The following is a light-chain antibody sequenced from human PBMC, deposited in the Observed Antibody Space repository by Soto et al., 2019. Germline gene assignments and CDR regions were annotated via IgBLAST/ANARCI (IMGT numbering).Light chain of an antibody. J-gene: IGKJ1*01. CDR1: QSVSSSY. V-gene: IGKV3-20*01. CDR2: GAS. CDR3: QQYGSSPRA. Sequence: EIVLTQSPGTLSLSPGERATLSCRASQSVSSSYLAWYQQKPGQAPRLLIYGASSRATGIPDRFSGSGSGTDFTLTISRLEPDVFAVYYCQQYGSSPRAFGQGTKV.